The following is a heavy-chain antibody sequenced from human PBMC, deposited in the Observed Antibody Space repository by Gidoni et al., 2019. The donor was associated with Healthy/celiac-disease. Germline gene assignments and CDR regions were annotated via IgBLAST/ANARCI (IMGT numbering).Heavy chain of an antibody. V-gene: IGHV3-33*01. CDR2: IWYDGSIK. CDR1: GFTFSSYG. Sequence: QVQLVEAGGGVVQPGRSLRLSWAASGFTFSSYGMHWVRQAPGKGLGGVAVIWYDGSIKYYADSVKGRFTISRDNSKNTLYLQMNSLRAEDTAVYYCARGGPYFDYWGQGTLVTVSS. J-gene: IGHJ4*02. CDR3: ARGGPYFDY.